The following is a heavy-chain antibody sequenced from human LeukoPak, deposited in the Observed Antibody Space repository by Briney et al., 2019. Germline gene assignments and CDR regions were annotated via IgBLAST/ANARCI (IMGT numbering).Heavy chain of an antibody. CDR3: VGGTGWRLDS. D-gene: IGHD6-19*01. CDR1: GFTFSTYW. J-gene: IGHJ1*01. V-gene: IGHV3-7*05. Sequence: GGSLRLSCAASGFTFSTYWMNWVRPAPGKGLEWVAIIKQDGSEEFYVASVKGRFIISRDNAKNSLYLQMNSLRVEDTAVYYCVGGTGWRLDSWGQGTLVTVSS. CDR2: IKQDGSEE.